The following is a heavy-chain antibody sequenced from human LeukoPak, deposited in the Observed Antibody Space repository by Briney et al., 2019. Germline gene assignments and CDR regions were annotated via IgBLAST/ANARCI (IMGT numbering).Heavy chain of an antibody. J-gene: IGHJ6*03. CDR2: INPNSGGT. Sequence: ASVKVSCKASGYTFTGYYMHWVRQAPGQGLEWMGWINPNSGGTNYAQKFQGRVTITADESTSTAYMELSSLRSEDTAVYYCARDPGYNWNYGLAYYYYYMDVWGKGTTVTVS. D-gene: IGHD1-7*01. V-gene: IGHV1-2*02. CDR1: GYTFTGYY. CDR3: ARDPGYNWNYGLAYYYYYMDV.